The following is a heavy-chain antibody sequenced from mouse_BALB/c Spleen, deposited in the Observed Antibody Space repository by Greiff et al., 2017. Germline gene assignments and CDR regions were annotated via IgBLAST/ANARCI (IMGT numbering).Heavy chain of an antibody. V-gene: IGHV5-6-5*01. CDR3: ARGGLTTVVAKRYFDV. Sequence: EVQVVESGGGLVKPGGSLKLSCAASGFTFSSYAMSWVRQTPEKRLEWVASISSGGSTYYPDSVKGRFTISRDNARNILYLQMSSLRSEDTAMYYCARGGLTTVVAKRYFDVWGAGTTVTVSS. J-gene: IGHJ1*01. D-gene: IGHD1-1*01. CDR1: GFTFSSYA. CDR2: ISSGGST.